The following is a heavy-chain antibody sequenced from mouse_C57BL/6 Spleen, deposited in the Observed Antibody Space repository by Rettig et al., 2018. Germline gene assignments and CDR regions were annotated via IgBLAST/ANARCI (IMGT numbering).Heavy chain of an antibody. CDR3: ASGDYGSSFDY. J-gene: IGHJ2*01. CDR2: IYPGSGNT. Sequence: IGWIYPGSGNTKYNEKFKGKATLTADTSSSTAYMQLSSLASEDSAVYYCASGDYGSSFDYWGQGTTLTVSS. D-gene: IGHD1-1*01. V-gene: IGHV1-66*01.